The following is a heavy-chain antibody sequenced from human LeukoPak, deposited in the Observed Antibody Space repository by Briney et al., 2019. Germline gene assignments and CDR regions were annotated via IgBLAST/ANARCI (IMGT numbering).Heavy chain of an antibody. Sequence: ASVKVSCKASGYTFTSYGISWVRQAPGQGLEWMGWISAYNGNTNYAQKLQGRVTMTTDTSTSTAYMELRSLRSDDTAVYYCARESTYYYGSSGYYLSGTYYFDYWGQGTLVTVSS. CDR3: ARESTYYYGSSGYYLSGTYYFDY. CDR1: GYTFTSYG. V-gene: IGHV1-18*01. D-gene: IGHD3-22*01. CDR2: ISAYNGNT. J-gene: IGHJ4*02.